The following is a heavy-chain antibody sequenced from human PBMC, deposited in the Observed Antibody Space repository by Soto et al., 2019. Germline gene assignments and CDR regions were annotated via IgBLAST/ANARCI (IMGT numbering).Heavy chain of an antibody. CDR3: ARHKGGYYSGVDV. CDR1: GGSISSNSYY. D-gene: IGHD3-16*01. Sequence: QLQLQESGPGLVKPSESLSLTCTVSGGSISSNSYYWAWIRQPPGKGLEWIGNIYYSGTTYYNPSLKSRVTISVDTIKNQVSLQLSSVTAADTAVYYCARHKGGYYSGVDVWGQGTTVTVSS. CDR2: IYYSGTT. J-gene: IGHJ6*02. V-gene: IGHV4-39*01.